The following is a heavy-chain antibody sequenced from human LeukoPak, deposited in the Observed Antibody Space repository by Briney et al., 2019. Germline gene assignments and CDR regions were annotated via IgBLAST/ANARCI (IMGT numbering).Heavy chain of an antibody. CDR1: GFTFSNAW. CDR3: TRDSSSTSCY. V-gene: IGHV3-15*01. Sequence: GGSLRLSCAASGFTFSNAWMSWVRQAPGKGLEWVGRINSKTNGGTTDYAAPVKGRFTISRDDSKNTLYLQMNSLKTEDTAVYYYTRDSSSTSCYWGQGTLVTVSS. D-gene: IGHD2-2*01. CDR2: INSKTNGGTT. J-gene: IGHJ4*02.